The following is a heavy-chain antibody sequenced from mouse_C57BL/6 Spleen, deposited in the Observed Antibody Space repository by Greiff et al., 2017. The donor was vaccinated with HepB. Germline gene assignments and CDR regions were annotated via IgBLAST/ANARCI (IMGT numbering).Heavy chain of an antibody. CDR3: AVIYYDYDWAY. D-gene: IGHD2-4*01. V-gene: IGHV1-81*01. CDR1: GYTFTSYG. CDR2: IYPRSGNT. Sequence: VQLQQSGAELARPGASVKLSCKASGYTFTSYGISWVKQRTGQGLEWIGEIYPRSGNTYYNEKFKGKATLTADKSSSTAYMQLRSLTSEDSAVYFCAVIYYDYDWAYWGQGTLVTVSA. J-gene: IGHJ3*01.